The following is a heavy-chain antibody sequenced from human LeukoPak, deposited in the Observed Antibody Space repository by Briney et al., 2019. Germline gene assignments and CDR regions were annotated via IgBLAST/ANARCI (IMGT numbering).Heavy chain of an antibody. CDR2: ISGYNGYT. Sequence: GASVKVSCKASGYTFTSNGISWVRQAPGQGLECMGWISGYNGYTNYAQNLQGRVTMTAEKSTSTAYMELRSLGSDDTAVYYCARGVWGVAAAGTENFDYWGQGTLVTVSS. CDR3: ARGVWGVAAAGTENFDY. J-gene: IGHJ4*02. CDR1: GYTFTSNG. D-gene: IGHD6-13*01. V-gene: IGHV1-18*01.